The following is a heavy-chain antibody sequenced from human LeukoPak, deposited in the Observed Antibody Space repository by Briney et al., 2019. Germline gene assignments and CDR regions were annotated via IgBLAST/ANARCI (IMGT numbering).Heavy chain of an antibody. CDR1: GGTFSSYA. Sequence: SVKVSCKASGGTFSSYAISWVRRAPGQGLEWMGGIIPIFGTANYAQKFQGRVTITADESTSTAYMELSSLRSEDTAVYYCARGGRAYSGSYYYYYYMDVWGKGTTVTISS. CDR3: ARGGRAYSGSYYYYYYMDV. CDR2: IIPIFGTA. V-gene: IGHV1-69*13. J-gene: IGHJ6*03. D-gene: IGHD1-26*01.